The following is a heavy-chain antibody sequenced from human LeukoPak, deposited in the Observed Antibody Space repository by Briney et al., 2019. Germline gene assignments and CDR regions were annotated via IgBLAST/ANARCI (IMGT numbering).Heavy chain of an antibody. J-gene: IGHJ4*02. CDR1: GFTFSNYA. CDR2: ISINGGST. CDR3: ARAPYSGSPSDY. Sequence: GGSLRLSCAPSGFTFSNYAMNWVRQAPGKGREYVSAISINGGSTFYANSVKGRFTLSRDNSKNALYLQMGSLRPEDMAVYYCARAPYSGSPSDYWGQGTLVTISS. V-gene: IGHV3-64*01. D-gene: IGHD1-26*01.